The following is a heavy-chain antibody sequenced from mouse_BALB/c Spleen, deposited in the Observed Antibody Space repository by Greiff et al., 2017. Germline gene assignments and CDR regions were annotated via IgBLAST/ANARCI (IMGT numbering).Heavy chain of an antibody. D-gene: IGHD1-1*02. J-gene: IGHJ2*01. CDR1: GYTFTDYN. Sequence: VQLQQSGPELVKPGASVKISCKASGYTFTDYNMHWVKQSHGKGLEWIGYIYPYNGGTGYNQKFKSKATLTVDNSSSTAYMQLRSLTSEDSAVYYCAKGGSYHFDYWGQGTTLTVSS. V-gene: IGHV1S29*02. CDR2: IYPYNGGT. CDR3: AKGGSYHFDY.